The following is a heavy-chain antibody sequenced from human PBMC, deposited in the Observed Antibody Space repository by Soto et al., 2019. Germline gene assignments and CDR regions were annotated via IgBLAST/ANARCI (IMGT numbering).Heavy chain of an antibody. V-gene: IGHV3-23*01. CDR1: GFTFNSYA. D-gene: IGHD3-22*01. CDR3: AKDVGYDSICYFDY. Sequence: EVQLLESGGGLVQPGGSLRLSCAASGFTFNSYAMSWVRQAPGKGLEWVSAISGSGGSTSYADSVKGRFTIARDNSKNTLYLQMHSLRAYDPAVYHCAKDVGYDSICYFDYWGQGDLVTVSS. J-gene: IGHJ4*02. CDR2: ISGSGGST.